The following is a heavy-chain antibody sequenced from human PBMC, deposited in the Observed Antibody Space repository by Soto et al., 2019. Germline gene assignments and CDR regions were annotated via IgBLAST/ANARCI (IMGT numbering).Heavy chain of an antibody. CDR1: GFTFSSYA. CDR3: ARDGADYDILTGYYDYYYHGMDV. CDR2: ISGSGGST. D-gene: IGHD3-9*01. Sequence: HPGGSLRLSCAASGFTFSSYAMGWVRQAPGKGLEWVSAISGSGGSTYYADSVKGRFTISRDNSKNTLYLQMNSLRAEDTAVYFCARDGADYDILTGYYDYYYHGMDVWGQGTTVTVSS. V-gene: IGHV3-23*01. J-gene: IGHJ6*02.